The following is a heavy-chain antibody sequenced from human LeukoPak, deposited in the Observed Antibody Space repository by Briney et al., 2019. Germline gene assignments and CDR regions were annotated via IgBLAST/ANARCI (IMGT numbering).Heavy chain of an antibody. Sequence: PSETLSLTCTVSGGSISSSSYYWGWIRQPPGKGLEWNGSIYYSGSTYYNPSLKSRVTISVDTSKNQFSLKLSSVTAADTAVYYCARGKACSSTSCHKYYYYYYMDVWGKGTTVTVSS. CDR2: IYYSGST. V-gene: IGHV4-39*07. D-gene: IGHD2-2*01. CDR3: ARGKACSSTSCHKYYYYYYMDV. CDR1: GGSISSSSYY. J-gene: IGHJ6*03.